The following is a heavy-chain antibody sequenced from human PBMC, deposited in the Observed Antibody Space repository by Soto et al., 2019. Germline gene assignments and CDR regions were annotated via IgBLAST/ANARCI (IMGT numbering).Heavy chain of an antibody. V-gene: IGHV3-30*18. Sequence: LRLSCAASGFTFSSYGMHWVRQAPGKGLEWVAVISYDGSNKYYADSVKGRFTISRDNSKNTLYLQMNSLRAEDTAVYYCAKDSLYDSSGYYSPLYYYYGMDVWGQGTTVTVSS. CDR3: AKDSLYDSSGYYSPLYYYYGMDV. J-gene: IGHJ6*02. CDR2: ISYDGSNK. CDR1: GFTFSSYG. D-gene: IGHD3-22*01.